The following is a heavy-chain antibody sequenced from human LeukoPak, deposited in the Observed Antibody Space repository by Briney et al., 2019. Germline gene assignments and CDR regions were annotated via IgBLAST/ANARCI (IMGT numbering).Heavy chain of an antibody. J-gene: IGHJ4*02. D-gene: IGHD3-10*01. V-gene: IGHV3-21*01. Sequence: PGGSLRLSCAASGFTFSSYSMNWVRQAPGKGLEWVSSISSSSSYIYYADSVKGRFTISRDNAKNSLYLQMNSLRAEDTAVYYCARVGYDGSGSPRAAVPYYFDYWGQGTLVTVSS. CDR3: ARVGYDGSGSPRAAVPYYFDY. CDR1: GFTFSSYS. CDR2: ISSSSSYI.